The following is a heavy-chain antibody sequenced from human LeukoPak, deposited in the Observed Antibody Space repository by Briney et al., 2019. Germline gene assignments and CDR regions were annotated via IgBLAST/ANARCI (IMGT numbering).Heavy chain of an antibody. D-gene: IGHD1-26*01. Sequence: GGSLRLSCAASGFTFSSYWMHWVRQAPGKGLVWVSRINSDGSSTSYADSVKGRFTISRDNAKNSLYLQINSLRTEDTAVYYCARDPYSGGYGDYYYYYMDVWGKGTTVTISS. CDR3: ARDPYSGGYGDYYYYYMDV. CDR2: INSDGSST. CDR1: GFTFSSYW. V-gene: IGHV3-74*01. J-gene: IGHJ6*03.